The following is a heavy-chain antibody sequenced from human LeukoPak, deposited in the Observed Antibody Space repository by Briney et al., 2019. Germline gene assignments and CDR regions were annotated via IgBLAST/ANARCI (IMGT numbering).Heavy chain of an antibody. V-gene: IGHV4-59*01. CDR1: GGSISSYY. J-gene: IGHJ4*02. CDR2: IYYSGTT. D-gene: IGHD6-13*01. Sequence: SETLSLTCTVSGGSISSYYWSWIRQPPGKGLEWIGYIYYSGTTNYNPSLKSRVTISVGTSKNQFSLKLSSVTAADTAVYYCARGVYIAAAQYGYWGREPWSPSPQ. CDR3: ARGVYIAAAQYGY.